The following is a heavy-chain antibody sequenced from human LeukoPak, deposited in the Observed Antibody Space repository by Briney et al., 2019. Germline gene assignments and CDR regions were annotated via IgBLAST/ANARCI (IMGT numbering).Heavy chain of an antibody. CDR3: ARGATISETGYFDF. CDR1: GGSFSRYY. CDR2: IDHRGDT. J-gene: IGHJ4*03. Sequence: KPSETLSLTCAVYGGSFSRYYWSWIRQSPGKGLEWIAEIDHRGDTNYNPSVKSRVTISVDTSKSQFSLKVRSLSAADTAVYYCARGATISETGYFDFWGQGTLVTVSS. D-gene: IGHD3-3*02. V-gene: IGHV4-34*01.